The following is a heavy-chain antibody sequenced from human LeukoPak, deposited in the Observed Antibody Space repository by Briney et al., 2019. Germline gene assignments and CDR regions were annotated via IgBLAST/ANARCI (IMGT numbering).Heavy chain of an antibody. CDR2: IYYGGST. J-gene: IGHJ6*02. D-gene: IGHD1-26*01. CDR3: ARDSPIGMGYYYGMDV. Sequence: PSETLSLTCTVSGGSVSSGNYYWSWLRQPPGKGLEWIGYIYYGGSTNYNPSLKSRVTISVDTSKNRFSLKLSSVTAADTAVYYCARDSPIGMGYYYGMDVWGQGTTVTVSS. CDR1: GGSVSSGNYY. V-gene: IGHV4-61*01.